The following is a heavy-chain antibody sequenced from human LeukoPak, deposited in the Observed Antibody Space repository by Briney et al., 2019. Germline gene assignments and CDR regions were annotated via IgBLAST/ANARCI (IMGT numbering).Heavy chain of an antibody. CDR2: INHSGST. D-gene: IGHD5-18*01. V-gene: IGHV4-34*01. Sequence: SETLSLTCAVYGGSFSGYYWSWIRQPPGKGLEWIGEINHSGSTNYNPSLKSRVTISVDTSKNQFSLRLSSVAAADTAVYYCARGRRGYSYARRALYYFDYWGQGTLVTVSS. CDR3: ARGRRGYSYARRALYYFDY. J-gene: IGHJ4*02. CDR1: GGSFSGYY.